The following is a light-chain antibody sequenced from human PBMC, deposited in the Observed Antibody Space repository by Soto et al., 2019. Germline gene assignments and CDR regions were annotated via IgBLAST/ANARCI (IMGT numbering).Light chain of an antibody. CDR1: QAISHY. V-gene: IGKV1-17*03. J-gene: IGKJ2*01. Sequence: DIQMTQSPSAMSASVGDRVTITCRASQAISHYLAWFHQRPGKVPKRLIYGASTLESGVPSRFSGSGSGTDFTLTISSLQPEDFGTYYCQQSYRNPTFGQGTKVDIK. CDR2: GAS. CDR3: QQSYRNPT.